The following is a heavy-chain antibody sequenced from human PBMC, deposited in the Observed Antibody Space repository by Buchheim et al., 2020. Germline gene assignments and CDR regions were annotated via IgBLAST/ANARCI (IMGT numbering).Heavy chain of an antibody. CDR2: INPSGGST. CDR1: GYTFTSYY. V-gene: IGHV1-46*01. D-gene: IGHD3-9*01. CDR3: ARDPYYDILTGYYQEGYYYGMDV. Sequence: QVQLVQSGAEVKKPGASVKVSCKASGYTFTSYYMHWVRQAPGQGLEWMGIINPSGGSTSYAQKFQGRVTMTRDTSTSTVYMKLRSLRSEETAVYYCARDPYYDILTGYYQEGYYYGMDVWGQGTT. J-gene: IGHJ6*02.